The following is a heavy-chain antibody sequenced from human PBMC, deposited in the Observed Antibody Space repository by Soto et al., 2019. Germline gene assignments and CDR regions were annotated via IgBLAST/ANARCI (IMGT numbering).Heavy chain of an antibody. CDR2: VYYTGST. Sequence: SETLSLTCNVSGGSIGGYYWNWLRQPAGKGLEWIGYVYYTGSTNYNPSLEGRATISVDSSKNQVSLNLRSVTAADSATYYCARVITYHYGMDVWGQGITVTVSS. V-gene: IGHV4-59*01. CDR1: GGSIGGYY. D-gene: IGHD3-16*01. CDR3: ARVITYHYGMDV. J-gene: IGHJ6*02.